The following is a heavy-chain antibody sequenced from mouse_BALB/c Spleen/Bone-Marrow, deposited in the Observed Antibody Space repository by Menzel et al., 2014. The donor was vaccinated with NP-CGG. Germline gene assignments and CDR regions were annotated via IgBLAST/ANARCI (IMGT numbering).Heavy chain of an antibody. CDR1: GFSLTSYG. D-gene: IGHD1-1*01. Sequence: VNLMESGPGLVAPSQSLSITCTVSGFSLTSYGVHWVRQPPGKGLDWLGVIWAGGSTNYNSALMSRLSISKDNSKSQVFLKMNSLQTDDTAMYYCARDYGSSYYAMDYWGQGTSVTVSS. V-gene: IGHV2-9*02. J-gene: IGHJ4*01. CDR2: IWAGGST. CDR3: ARDYGSSYYAMDY.